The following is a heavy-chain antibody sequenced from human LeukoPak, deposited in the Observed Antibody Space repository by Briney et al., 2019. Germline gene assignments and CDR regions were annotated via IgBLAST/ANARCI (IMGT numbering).Heavy chain of an antibody. CDR1: GVSINNYY. V-gene: IGHV4-4*07. CDR2: IYTSGST. CDR3: ARGSKTYDGDGYYHDF. Sequence: SETLSLTCTVFGVSINNYYWSWIRQTAGKGLEWIGRIYTSGSTDYNPSLGSRVSMSEDTSKNQLSLKLTSVTAADTAVYYCARGSKTYDGDGYYHDFWGQGTLVAVSS. D-gene: IGHD2-21*01. J-gene: IGHJ4*02.